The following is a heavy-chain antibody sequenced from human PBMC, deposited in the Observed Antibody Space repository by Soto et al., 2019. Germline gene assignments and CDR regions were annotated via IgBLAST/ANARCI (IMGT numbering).Heavy chain of an antibody. J-gene: IGHJ4*02. D-gene: IGHD5-18*01. CDR1: GGSISSGGYS. Sequence: LSLTCAVSGGSISSGGYSWSWIRQPPGKGLEWIGYIYHSGSTYYNPSLKSRVTISVDRSKNQFSLKLSSVTAADTAVYYCARGGYSYGYDYWGQGTLVTVSS. V-gene: IGHV4-30-2*01. CDR3: ARGGYSYGYDY. CDR2: IYHSGST.